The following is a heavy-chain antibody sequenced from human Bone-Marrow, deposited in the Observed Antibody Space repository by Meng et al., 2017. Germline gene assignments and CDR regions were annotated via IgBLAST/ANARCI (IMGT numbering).Heavy chain of an antibody. CDR1: GVSFSDFD. CDR2: IGGRRKSYAA. CDR3: TIYIRGHI. Sequence: EVRLVGAGGGLVQPGGSLKLSCEVSGVSFSDFDIHWVRQASGKGLEWVGRIGGRRKSYAATYAAPVRGRFTISRDDSRNTAYLQMNSLKTEDSAVYYCTIYIRGHIWGQGTMVTVAS. V-gene: IGHV3-73*02. J-gene: IGHJ3*02. D-gene: IGHD6-19*01.